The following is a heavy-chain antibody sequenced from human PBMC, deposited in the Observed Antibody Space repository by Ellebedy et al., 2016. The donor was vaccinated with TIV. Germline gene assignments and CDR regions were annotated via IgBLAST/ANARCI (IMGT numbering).Heavy chain of an antibody. CDR3: ARVSARIVGATGDENLGGNDY. Sequence: ASVKVSCKASGYTFTGYYMHWVRQAPGQGLEWMGWINPNSGGTNYAQKFQGRVTMTRDTSISTAYMELSRLRSDDTAVYYCARVSARIVGATGDENLGGNDYWGQGTLVTVSS. J-gene: IGHJ4*02. CDR2: INPNSGGT. CDR1: GYTFTGYY. D-gene: IGHD1-26*01. V-gene: IGHV1-2*02.